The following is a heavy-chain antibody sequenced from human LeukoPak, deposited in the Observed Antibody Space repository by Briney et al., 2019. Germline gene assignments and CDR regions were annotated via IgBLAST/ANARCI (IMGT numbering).Heavy chain of an antibody. CDR1: GFTFSSYW. J-gene: IGHJ3*02. V-gene: IGHV3-43*01. CDR3: AKSTAMVTWGSFEI. Sequence: TGGSLRLSCAASGFTFSSYWMHWVRQAPGKGLEWVSLITWDGGTTYYADSVKGRLTISRDNSKNSLYLQMDSLGTEDTALYYCAKSTAMVTWGSFEIWGQGTMVTVSS. CDR2: ITWDGGTT. D-gene: IGHD5-18*01.